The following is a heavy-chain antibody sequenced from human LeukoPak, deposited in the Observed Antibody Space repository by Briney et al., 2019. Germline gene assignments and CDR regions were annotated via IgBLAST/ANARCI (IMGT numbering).Heavy chain of an antibody. D-gene: IGHD2-2*01. Sequence: SETLSLTCTVSGGSISSSSYYWGWIRQPPGKGLEWIGSIYYSGSTYYNPSLKSRVTISVDTSKNQFSLKLSSVTAADTAVYYCARVRVVPAARYAFDIWGQGTMVTVSS. CDR3: ARVRVVPAARYAFDI. CDR2: IYYSGST. J-gene: IGHJ3*02. V-gene: IGHV4-39*07. CDR1: GGSISSSSYY.